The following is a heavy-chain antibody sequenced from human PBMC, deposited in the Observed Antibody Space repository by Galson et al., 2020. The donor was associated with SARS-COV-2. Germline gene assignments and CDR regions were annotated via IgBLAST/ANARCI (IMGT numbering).Heavy chain of an antibody. CDR2: IYPSGST. CDR3: ARQGVNMIVLVTVPGWYFDL. J-gene: IGHJ2*01. V-gene: IGHV4-38-2*01. Sequence: SETLSLTCAVYGYSISTTNSWVSVRQPPGKGLAWIGSIYPSGSTYYHPSLKSRVTISVDTSKHQFSLRLDSVTAADTAFYYCARQGVNMIVLVTVPGWYFDLWGRGTLVTVSS. CDR1: GYSISTTNS. D-gene: IGHD3-22*01.